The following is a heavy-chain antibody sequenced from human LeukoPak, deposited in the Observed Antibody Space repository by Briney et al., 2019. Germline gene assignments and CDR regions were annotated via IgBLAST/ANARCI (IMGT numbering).Heavy chain of an antibody. J-gene: IGHJ6*03. CDR1: GGSISSYY. CDR3: ARDYSGTTFGSYYYYMDV. D-gene: IGHD1-1*01. Sequence: SSETLSLTCTASGGSISSYYWSWIRQPPGKGLEWIGYFYYSGSTNYNPSLKSRVTISVDTSKNQFSLKLSSVTAADTAVYYCARDYSGTTFGSYYYYMDVWGKGTTVTVSS. CDR2: FYYSGST. V-gene: IGHV4-59*01.